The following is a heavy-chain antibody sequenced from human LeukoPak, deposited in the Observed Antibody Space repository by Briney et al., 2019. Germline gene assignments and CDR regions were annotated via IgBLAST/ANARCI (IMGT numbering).Heavy chain of an antibody. Sequence: ASVKVSCKASGYTFTSYGISWVRQAPGQGLEWMGWISAYNGNTNYAQKLQGRVTMTTDTSTSTAYMELRSLRSDDTAVYYCARTMMVVATKRLGDDYWGQGTLVTVSS. CDR3: ARTMMVVATKRLGDDY. J-gene: IGHJ4*02. CDR2: ISAYNGNT. D-gene: IGHD3-22*01. V-gene: IGHV1-18*01. CDR1: GYTFTSYG.